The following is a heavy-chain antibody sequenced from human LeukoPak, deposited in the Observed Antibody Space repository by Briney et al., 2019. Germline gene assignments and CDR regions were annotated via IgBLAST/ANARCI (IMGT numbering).Heavy chain of an antibody. J-gene: IGHJ4*02. V-gene: IGHV1-2*02. D-gene: IGHD3-16*01. CDR1: GSTFTCYY. CDR3: AREGEISTALDY. Sequence: GASVKVSCKASGSTFTCYYMHWVRQAPGQGLEWMGWINPNSGGTNYAQKFQGRVTMTRDTSISTAYMELSRLRSDDTAVYYCAREGEISTALDYWGQGTLVTVSS. CDR2: INPNSGGT.